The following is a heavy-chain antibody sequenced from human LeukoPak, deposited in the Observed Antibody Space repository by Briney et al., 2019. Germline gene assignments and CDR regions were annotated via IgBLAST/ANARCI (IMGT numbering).Heavy chain of an antibody. Sequence: ASVKVSCKASGYTFTSYGISWVRQAPGQGLEWMGWISAYNGNTNYAQKLQGRVTMTTDTSTSTVYMEQRRLRSDDTAVYYCARDTLYCSSSSCYQGGVNFEYWGQGTLVTVPS. CDR1: GYTFTSYG. CDR3: ARDTLYCSSSSCYQGGVNFEY. J-gene: IGHJ4*02. CDR2: ISAYNGNT. D-gene: IGHD2-2*01. V-gene: IGHV1-18*04.